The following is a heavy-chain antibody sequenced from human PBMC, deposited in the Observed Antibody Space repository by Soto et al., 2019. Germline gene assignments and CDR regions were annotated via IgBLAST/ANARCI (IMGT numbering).Heavy chain of an antibody. CDR2: IYPGDSDT. CDR3: ARPRIAVAGTYYFDY. Sequence: GESLKISCKGSGYSFTSHWIGWVRQMPGKGLEWMGIIYPGDSDTRYSPSFQGQVTISAGKSISTAYLQWSSLKASDTAMYYCARPRIAVAGTYYFDYWGQGTLVTVSS. J-gene: IGHJ4*02. CDR1: GYSFTSHW. D-gene: IGHD6-19*01. V-gene: IGHV5-51*01.